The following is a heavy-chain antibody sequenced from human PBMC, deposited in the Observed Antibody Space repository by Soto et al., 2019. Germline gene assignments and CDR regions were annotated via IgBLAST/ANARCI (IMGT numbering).Heavy chain of an antibody. V-gene: IGHV1-46*01. CDR3: ARDSIVDSPDYFDT. D-gene: IGHD1-26*01. CDR2: INPSGDST. J-gene: IGHJ4*02. Sequence: GASVKVSCKASGYTFSSYYMHWVRQAPGQGLEWMGVINPSGDSTSYAQKFQGRFTISRDTSENTVFLQMDSPTTEDTALYYCARDSIVDSPDYFDTWGQGTLVTVSS. CDR1: GYTFSSYY.